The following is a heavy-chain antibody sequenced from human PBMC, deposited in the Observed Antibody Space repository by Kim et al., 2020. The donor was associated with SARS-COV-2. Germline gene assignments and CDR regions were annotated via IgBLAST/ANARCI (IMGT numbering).Heavy chain of an antibody. CDR1: GIPFSDAW. Sequence: LSLTCAVSGIPFSDAWFNWVRQSPGKGLEWVGRIKSKTDGGTSDLAAPVKGRFAISRDDSKDTLYLLMNDVKTDDSAMYYCTTVSMRWGQGTLVTVSS. D-gene: IGHD2-2*01. V-gene: IGHV3-15*01. CDR3: TTVSMR. CDR2: IKSKTDGGTS. J-gene: IGHJ4*02.